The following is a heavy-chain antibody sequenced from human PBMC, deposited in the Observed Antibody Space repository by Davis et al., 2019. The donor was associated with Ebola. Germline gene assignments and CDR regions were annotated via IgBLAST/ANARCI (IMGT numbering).Heavy chain of an antibody. J-gene: IGHJ4*02. Sequence: PGGSLRLSCAASGFTFDDYAMHWVRQAPGKGLEWVSSISWNSGSIGYADSVKGRFTISRDNAKNSLYLQMNSLRDGDTGVYYCARPGRSTWPGYWGRGTLVTVSS. CDR1: GFTFDDYA. CDR2: ISWNSGSI. V-gene: IGHV3-9*01. CDR3: ARPGRSTWPGY. D-gene: IGHD2-2*01.